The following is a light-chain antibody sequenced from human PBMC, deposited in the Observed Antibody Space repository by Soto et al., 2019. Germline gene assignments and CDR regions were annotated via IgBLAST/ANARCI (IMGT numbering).Light chain of an antibody. CDR3: QRYGSSPLT. J-gene: IGKJ1*01. Sequence: EIVLTQSPDTLSLSPGESDTLSCRASQGVASNYIAWYQQKPGQAPRLLIYGASSRVTGIPDRFSGSGSGTEFTLSISRLEPEDFAVYYCQRYGSSPLTFGQGTKVEI. V-gene: IGKV3-20*01. CDR2: GAS. CDR1: QGVASNY.